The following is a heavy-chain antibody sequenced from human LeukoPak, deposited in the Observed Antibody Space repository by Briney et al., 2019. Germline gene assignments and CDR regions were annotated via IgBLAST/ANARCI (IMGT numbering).Heavy chain of an antibody. D-gene: IGHD3-22*01. V-gene: IGHV3-30-3*01. CDR1: GFTFSSYA. J-gene: IGHJ4*02. CDR3: ARVPNYYDSSGYSGPFLY. Sequence: GGSLRLSCAASGFTFSSYAMHWVRQAPGKGLEWVAVISYDGSNKYYADSVKGRFTISRDNSKNTLYLQMNSLRAEGTAVYYCARVPNYYDSSGYSGPFLYWGQGTLVTVSS. CDR2: ISYDGSNK.